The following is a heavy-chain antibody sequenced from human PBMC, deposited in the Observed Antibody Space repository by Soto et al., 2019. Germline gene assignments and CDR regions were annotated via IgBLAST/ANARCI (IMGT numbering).Heavy chain of an antibody. CDR2: ISSSSSYI. J-gene: IGHJ4*02. CDR1: GFTFSSNS. CDR3: ARVGYSSGWLPDY. D-gene: IGHD6-19*01. V-gene: IGHV3-21*01. Sequence: EVQLVESGGGLVKPGGSLRLSCAASGFTFSSNSMKWVRQAPGKGLEWVSLISSSSSYIYYADSVKGRFTISRDNAKYSLYLQMNSLRAEDTAVYYCARVGYSSGWLPDYWGQGTLVTVSS.